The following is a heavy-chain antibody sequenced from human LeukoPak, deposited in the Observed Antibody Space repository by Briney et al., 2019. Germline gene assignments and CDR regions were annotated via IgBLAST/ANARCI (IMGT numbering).Heavy chain of an antibody. Sequence: GESLKISCKGSGYSFTSYWIGWVRQMPGKGLEWMGIIYPGDSDTRYSPSFQGQVTISADKSISTAYLQWSSLKASDTAMYYCARHVSTSIAVAGTRYYYYYMDVWGKGATVTVSS. J-gene: IGHJ6*03. CDR1: GYSFTSYW. V-gene: IGHV5-51*01. CDR2: IYPGDSDT. D-gene: IGHD6-19*01. CDR3: ARHVSTSIAVAGTRYYYYYMDV.